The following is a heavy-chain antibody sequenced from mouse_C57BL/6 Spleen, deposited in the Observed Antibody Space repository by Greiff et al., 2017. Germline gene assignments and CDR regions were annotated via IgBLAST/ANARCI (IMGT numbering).Heavy chain of an antibody. CDR1: GYTFTSYW. Sequence: QVQLQQPGAELVKPGASVKMSCKASGYTFTSYWITWVKQRPGQGLEWIGDIYPGSGSTNYNEKFKSKATLTVDTSSSTAYMQLSSLTSEDSAVYYCAREDYGSSYVCWFAYWGQGTLVTVSA. CDR2: IYPGSGST. J-gene: IGHJ3*01. CDR3: AREDYGSSYVCWFAY. D-gene: IGHD1-1*01. V-gene: IGHV1-55*01.